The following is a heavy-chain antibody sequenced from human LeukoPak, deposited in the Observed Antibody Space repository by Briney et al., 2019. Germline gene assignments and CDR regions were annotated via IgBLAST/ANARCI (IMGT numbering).Heavy chain of an antibody. CDR3: AKTAGSQLAGGNYFDY. Sequence: ASVKVSCKASGYTFTSYGISWVRQAPGQGREWMGWISVYSGNTNYAQKFQGRLTMTTDTLTSTAYMELRSLRSDDTAVCYCAKTAGSQLAGGNYFDYWGQGTLVTVSS. V-gene: IGHV1-18*01. D-gene: IGHD2-2*01. J-gene: IGHJ4*02. CDR1: GYTFTSYG. CDR2: ISVYSGNT.